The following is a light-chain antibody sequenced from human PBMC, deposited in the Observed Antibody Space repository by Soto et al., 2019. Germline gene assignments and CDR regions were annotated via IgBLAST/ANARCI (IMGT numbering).Light chain of an antibody. CDR3: SSYTTSTTVV. V-gene: IGLV2-14*01. Sequence: QSALTQPASVSGSPGQSITISCTGTSSDVGNYNYVSWYQQHPGKAPKLMIYQVSNRPSGVSNRFSGSKSGNTASLTISGVQDEDEADYYCSSYTTSTTVVFGGGTKLTVL. CDR2: QVS. J-gene: IGLJ2*01. CDR1: SSDVGNYNY.